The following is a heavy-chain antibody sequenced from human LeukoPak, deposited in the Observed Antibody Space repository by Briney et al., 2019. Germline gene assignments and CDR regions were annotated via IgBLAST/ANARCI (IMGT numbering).Heavy chain of an antibody. J-gene: IGHJ5*02. CDR1: GGTFSSYA. CDR3: AVKWVAVAGGPYSWFDP. Sequence: SVKVSCKASGGTFSSYAISWVRQAPGQGLEWMGGIIPIFGTANYAQKFQGRVTITTDESTSTAYMELSSLRSEDTAVYYCAVKWVAVAGGPYSWFDPWGQGTLVTVSS. D-gene: IGHD6-19*01. V-gene: IGHV1-69*05. CDR2: IIPIFGTA.